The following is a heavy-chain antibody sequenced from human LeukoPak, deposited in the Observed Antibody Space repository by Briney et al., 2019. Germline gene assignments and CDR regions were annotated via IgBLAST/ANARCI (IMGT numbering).Heavy chain of an antibody. CDR1: GYTFTGYY. D-gene: IGHD3-10*01. J-gene: IGHJ4*02. Sequence: ASVKVSCKASGYTFTGYYMHWVRQAPGQGLEWMGRINPNSGDTNYAQKFQGRVTMTRDTSISTAYMELSRLRSDDTAVYYCARDIRGRIYYFDYWGQGTLVTVSS. CDR2: INPNSGDT. V-gene: IGHV1-2*06. CDR3: ARDIRGRIYYFDY.